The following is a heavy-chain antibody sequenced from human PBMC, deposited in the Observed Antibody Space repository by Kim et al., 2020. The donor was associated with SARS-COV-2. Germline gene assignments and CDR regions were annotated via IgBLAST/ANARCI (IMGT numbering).Heavy chain of an antibody. CDR1: GGSLRSHY. V-gene: IGHV4-59*11. CDR2: IYHTGST. D-gene: IGHD6-19*01. CDR3: ARAYTSGWFFDY. Sequence: SETLSLTCTVSGGSLRSHYWGWIRQPPGNGLEWIGYIYHTGSTNYNPSLESRVTISVDTPTNHFSLRLTSVTAADTAVYWCARAYTSGWFFDYWGQGAL. J-gene: IGHJ4*02.